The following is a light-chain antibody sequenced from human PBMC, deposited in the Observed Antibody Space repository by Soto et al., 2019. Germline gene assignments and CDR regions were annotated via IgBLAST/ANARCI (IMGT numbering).Light chain of an antibody. CDR1: SSDVGGYNF. J-gene: IGLJ1*01. Sequence: QSALAQPRSVSGSPGQSVTISYTGTSSDVGGYNFVSWYQHRPGEAPKLMIYNVIQRPSGVPDRFSASKSGNTASLSISGLQAEDEADYYCCSYAGSYTYVFGIGTKV. V-gene: IGLV2-11*01. CDR2: NVI. CDR3: CSYAGSYTYV.